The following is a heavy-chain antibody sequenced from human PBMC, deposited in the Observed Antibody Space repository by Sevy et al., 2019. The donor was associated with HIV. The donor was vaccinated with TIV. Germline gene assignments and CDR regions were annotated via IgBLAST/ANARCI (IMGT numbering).Heavy chain of an antibody. V-gene: IGHV3-23*01. CDR1: GFTFSSYA. CDR3: AKDGYCSSTSCSYSSDAFDI. CDR2: ISGSGGST. D-gene: IGHD2-2*01. Sequence: GGSLRLSCAASGFTFSSYAMSWVRQAPGKGLEWVSAISGSGGSTYYADSVKGRFTISRDNSKNTLYKQMNSLRAEDTAVDDSAKDGYCSSTSCSYSSDAFDIWGKGTLVTVSS. J-gene: IGHJ3*02.